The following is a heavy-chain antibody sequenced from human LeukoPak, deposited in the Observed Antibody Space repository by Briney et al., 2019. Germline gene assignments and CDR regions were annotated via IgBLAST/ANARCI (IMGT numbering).Heavy chain of an antibody. D-gene: IGHD5-24*01. J-gene: IGHJ4*02. Sequence: ASVKVSCKASGYTFTGSYIHWVRQAPGQGLEWMGWINPNSDGTNYAQKFQGRVTMTRDTSISTAYMELSRLRSDDTAVYYCARDQGRQRWLQFGNYWGQGTLVTVSS. CDR1: GYTFTGSY. CDR2: INPNSDGT. CDR3: ARDQGRQRWLQFGNY. V-gene: IGHV1-2*02.